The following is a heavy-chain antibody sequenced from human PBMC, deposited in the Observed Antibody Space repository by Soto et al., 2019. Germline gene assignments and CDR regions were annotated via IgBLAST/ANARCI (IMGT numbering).Heavy chain of an antibody. CDR3: NTYHGDYNLDH. V-gene: IGHV1-24*01. J-gene: IGHJ5*02. D-gene: IGHD4-17*01. CDR2: FDPDEAET. Sequence: QVQLVQSGAEVKKHGASVKVSCKVSGYTLNEVAMHWVRQAPGKGLEWLGGFDPDEAETIYAQHFQGRVTMTEDTSTDTVYMELSSLRSEDTALYFCNTYHGDYNLDHWGQGTRVTVSS. CDR1: GYTLNEVA.